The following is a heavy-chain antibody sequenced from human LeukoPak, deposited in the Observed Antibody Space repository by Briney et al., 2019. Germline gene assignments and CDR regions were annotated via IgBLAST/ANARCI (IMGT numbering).Heavy chain of an antibody. CDR3: ARRSSGIAATDEIDF. CDR1: GFTFSSHS. J-gene: IGHJ4*02. D-gene: IGHD6-13*01. V-gene: IGHV3-21*01. Sequence: GGSLRLSCVASGFTFSSHSMSWVRQPPGKGLEWVSSFTSMSGTIYYADSVKGRFTISRDNAKNSLFLQMSSLRVEDTAVYYCARRSSGIAATDEIDFWGQGTLVTVSS. CDR2: FTSMSGTI.